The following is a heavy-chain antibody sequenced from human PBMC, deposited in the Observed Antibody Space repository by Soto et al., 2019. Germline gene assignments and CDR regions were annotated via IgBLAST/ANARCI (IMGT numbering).Heavy chain of an antibody. CDR2: IRSKANSYAT. J-gene: IGHJ4*02. Sequence: EVQLVESGGGLVQPGGSLKLSCAASGFTFSGSAMHWVRQASGKGLEWVGRIRSKANSYATAYAASVKGRFTISRDDSKNTAYLQMNSLKTEDTAVYYCTSYDYGDDVIDYWGQGTLVTVSS. CDR1: GFTFSGSA. CDR3: TSYDYGDDVIDY. D-gene: IGHD4-17*01. V-gene: IGHV3-73*02.